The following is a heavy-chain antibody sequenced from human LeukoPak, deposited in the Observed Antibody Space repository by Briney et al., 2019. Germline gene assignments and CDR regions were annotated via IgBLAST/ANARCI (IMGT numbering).Heavy chain of an antibody. V-gene: IGHV1-2*02. CDR2: INPNSGGT. D-gene: IGHD4-11*01. J-gene: IGHJ6*02. CDR3: AVKVTTQPGTAVPWGMDV. CDR1: GYTFTCYY. Sequence: GASVKVSCKASGYTFTCYYMHWVRQAPGQGLEWMGWINPNSGGTNYAQKFQGRVTMTRDTSISTAYMELSRLRSDDTAVYYCAVKVTTQPGTAVPWGMDVWGQGTTVTVSS.